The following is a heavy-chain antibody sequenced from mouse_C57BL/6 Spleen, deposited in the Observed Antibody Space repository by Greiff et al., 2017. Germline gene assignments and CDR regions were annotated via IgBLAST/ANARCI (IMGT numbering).Heavy chain of an antibody. V-gene: IGHV5-17*01. Sequence: EVKLVESGGGLVKPGGSLKLSCAASGFTLSDYGMHWVRQAPEKGLEWVAYISSGSSTIYYADTVKGRFTISRDNAKNTLFLQMTSLRSEDTAMYYCARCYYGSSYWYFDVWGTGTTVTVSS. J-gene: IGHJ1*03. CDR3: ARCYYGSSYWYFDV. CDR1: GFTLSDYG. CDR2: ISSGSSTI. D-gene: IGHD1-1*01.